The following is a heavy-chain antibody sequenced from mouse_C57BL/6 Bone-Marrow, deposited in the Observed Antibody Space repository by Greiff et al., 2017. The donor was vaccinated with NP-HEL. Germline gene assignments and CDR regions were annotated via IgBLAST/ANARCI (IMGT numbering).Heavy chain of an antibody. V-gene: IGHV1-81*01. CDR2: IYPRSGNT. J-gene: IGHJ4*01. Sequence: VQLQQSGAELARPGASVKLSCKASGYTFTSYGISWVKQRTGQGLEWIGEIYPRSGNTYYNEKFKGKATLTADKSSSTAYMELRSLTSEDSAVYFCAREIYYGSSYEGDYWGQGTSVTVSS. D-gene: IGHD1-1*01. CDR3: AREIYYGSSYEGDY. CDR1: GYTFTSYG.